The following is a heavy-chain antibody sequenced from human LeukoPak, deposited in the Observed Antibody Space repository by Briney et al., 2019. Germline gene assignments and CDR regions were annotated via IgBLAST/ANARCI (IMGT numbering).Heavy chain of an antibody. J-gene: IGHJ6*03. CDR2: MNPNSGNT. D-gene: IGHD4-17*01. CDR3: ARATRSKKNRLRSYYYYYMDV. Sequence: ASVKVSCKASGYTFTSYDINWVRQATGQGLEWVGWMNPNSGNTGYAQKFQGRVTITRNTSISTAYMELSSLRSEDTAVYYCARATRSKKNRLRSYYYYYMDVWGKGTTVTVSS. V-gene: IGHV1-8*03. CDR1: GYTFTSYD.